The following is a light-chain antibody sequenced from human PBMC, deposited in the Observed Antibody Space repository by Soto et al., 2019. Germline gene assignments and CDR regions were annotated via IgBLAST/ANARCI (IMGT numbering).Light chain of an antibody. CDR2: SNN. Sequence: QSVLTQPPSASGTPGQRVSISCSGSSSNIGSNTVNWYQQLPGTAPKLLIYSNNQRPSGVPDRFSGYKSGTSASLAISGLQSEDEADYYCAAWDDSLNGHVVFGGGTPLTVL. CDR3: AAWDDSLNGHVV. V-gene: IGLV1-44*01. J-gene: IGLJ2*01. CDR1: SSNIGSNT.